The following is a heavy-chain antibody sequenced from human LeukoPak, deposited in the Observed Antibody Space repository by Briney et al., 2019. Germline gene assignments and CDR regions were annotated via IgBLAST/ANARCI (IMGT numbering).Heavy chain of an antibody. CDR3: ARGYYYDSGGYPIDY. CDR1: GFTFSRSA. CDR2: ISGSGDAT. D-gene: IGHD3-22*01. V-gene: IGHV3-23*01. J-gene: IGHJ4*02. Sequence: GGSLRLSCAGSGFTFSRSAMNRVRQAPGKGLEWVSAISGSGDATYYADSVKGRFTISRDNSKNTLYVQMNSLRAEDTALYYCARGYYYDSGGYPIDYWGQGALVTVSS.